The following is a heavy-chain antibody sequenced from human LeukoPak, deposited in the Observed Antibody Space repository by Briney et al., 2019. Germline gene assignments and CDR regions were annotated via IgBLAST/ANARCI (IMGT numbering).Heavy chain of an antibody. D-gene: IGHD2-15*01. CDR3: ARDPKYCSGGSCYHLYYYYMDV. CDR1: GFTFSSYS. CDR2: ISSSSSYI. J-gene: IGHJ6*03. Sequence: PGRSLRLSSAASGFTFSSYSMNWVRPAQGKGLEWVSSISSSSSYIYYAGSVKGRFTISRDNAKNSLYLQMNSLRAEDTAVYYCARDPKYCSGGSCYHLYYYYMDVWGKGTTVTVSS. V-gene: IGHV3-21*01.